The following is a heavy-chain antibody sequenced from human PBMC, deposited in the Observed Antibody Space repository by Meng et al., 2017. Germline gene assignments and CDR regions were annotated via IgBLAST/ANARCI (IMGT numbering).Heavy chain of an antibody. V-gene: IGHV2-5*02. J-gene: IGHJ4*02. CDR2: IYWDDDK. CDR1: GFSLSTSGVG. Sequence: TLTEAGPSLVKPPQTLLRAFTFSGFSLSTSGVGVCWIRQPPGKALELLALIYWDDDKSYSPSLKSRLTITKDTSKNQVVLTMTNMDPVDTATYYCAHRRDYYGSGNHFDYWGQGTLVTVSS. D-gene: IGHD3-10*01. CDR3: AHRRDYYGSGNHFDY.